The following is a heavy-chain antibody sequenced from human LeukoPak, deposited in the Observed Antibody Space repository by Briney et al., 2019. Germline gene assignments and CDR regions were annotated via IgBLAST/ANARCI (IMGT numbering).Heavy chain of an antibody. Sequence: ASVKVSCKASGYTFTSYGISWVRQAPGQGLEWMGWISAYNSNTNYAQKLQGRVTMTTDTSTSTAYMELRSLRSDDTAVYYCARDRRAYYYGSGSYQYYYYYGMDVWGQGTTVTVSS. CDR2: ISAYNSNT. D-gene: IGHD3-10*01. V-gene: IGHV1-18*01. CDR1: GYTFTSYG. J-gene: IGHJ6*02. CDR3: ARDRRAYYYGSGSYQYYYYYGMDV.